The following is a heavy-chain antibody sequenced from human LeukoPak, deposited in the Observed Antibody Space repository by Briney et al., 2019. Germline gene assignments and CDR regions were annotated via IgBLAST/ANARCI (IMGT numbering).Heavy chain of an antibody. V-gene: IGHV5-51*01. CDR3: ARNSVVVVAATLSFDY. CDR2: IYPGDSDT. CDR1: GSPFTSYW. J-gene: IGHJ4*02. Sequence: GGSLQISCQGSGSPFTSYWIGWARQVPGKGLEWMGIIYPGDSDTRYSPSFQGQVTISADKSISTAYLQWSSLKASDTAMYYCARNSVVVVAATLSFDYWGQGTLVTVSS. D-gene: IGHD2-15*01.